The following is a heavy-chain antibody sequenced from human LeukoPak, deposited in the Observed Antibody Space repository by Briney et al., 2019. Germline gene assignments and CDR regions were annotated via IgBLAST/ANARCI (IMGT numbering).Heavy chain of an antibody. CDR2: IIPIFGTA. D-gene: IGHD6-13*01. V-gene: IGHV1-69*05. CDR1: GGTFSSYA. Sequence: AASVKVSCKASGGTFSSYAISWVRQAPGQGLEWMGGIIPIFGTANYAQKFQSRVTITTDESTSTAYVELSSLRSEDTAVYYCASGSWYGGYDAFDIWGQGTMVTVSS. J-gene: IGHJ3*02. CDR3: ASGSWYGGYDAFDI.